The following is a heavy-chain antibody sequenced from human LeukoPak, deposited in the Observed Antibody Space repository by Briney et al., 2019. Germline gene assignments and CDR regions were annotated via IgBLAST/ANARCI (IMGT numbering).Heavy chain of an antibody. CDR1: GGSFSGYY. V-gene: IGHV4-34*01. Sequence: PSETLSLTCAVYGGSFSGYYWSWIRQPPGKGLEWIGEINHSGSTNYNPSLKSRVTISVDTSKNQFSLKLSSVTAADTAVYYCVTTSGSGSYNPPDYWGQGTLVTVSS. D-gene: IGHD3-10*01. J-gene: IGHJ4*02. CDR3: VTTSGSGSYNPPDY. CDR2: INHSGST.